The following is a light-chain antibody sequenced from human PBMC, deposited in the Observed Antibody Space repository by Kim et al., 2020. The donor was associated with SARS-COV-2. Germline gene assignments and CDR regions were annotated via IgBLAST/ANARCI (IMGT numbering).Light chain of an antibody. CDR3: AAWDDSLNGFYV. CDR2: SNN. V-gene: IGLV1-44*01. CDR1: SSNIGSNT. Sequence: QSVLTQPPSASGTPGQRVTISCSGSSSNIGSNTVNWYQQLPGTAPKLLIYSNNQRPSGVPDRFSGSKSGTSASLAISGLQSEDEADYYCAAWDDSLNGFYVFGTATKVTVL. J-gene: IGLJ1*01.